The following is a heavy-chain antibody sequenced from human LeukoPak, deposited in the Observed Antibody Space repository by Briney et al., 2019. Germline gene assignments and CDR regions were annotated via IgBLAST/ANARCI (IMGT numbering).Heavy chain of an antibody. Sequence: GGSQRLSCAVSGFTFSNYALSWVRQAPGKGLEWVSDISGSGGSTYYADSVKGRFTISRDNSKNTLYLQMNSLRAEDTAVYYCAKDLTGTTGWFDPWGQGTLVTVSS. V-gene: IGHV3-23*01. CDR2: ISGSGGST. CDR1: GFTFSNYA. J-gene: IGHJ5*02. CDR3: AKDLTGTTGWFDP. D-gene: IGHD1-20*01.